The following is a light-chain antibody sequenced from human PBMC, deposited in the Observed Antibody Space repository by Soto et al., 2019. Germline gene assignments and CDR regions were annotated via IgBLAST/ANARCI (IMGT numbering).Light chain of an antibody. J-gene: IGKJ1*01. V-gene: IGKV1-8*01. Sequence: AIRMTQSPSSLSASAGDRVAIACRASQDVGRYLAWYQQKPGQAPKLLIYGASTLQSGVPSRFSGGGSGTDVTLAISWLQSEDVATYYCQHYKNYPWTFGQGTKVEIK. CDR2: GAS. CDR3: QHYKNYPWT. CDR1: QDVGRY.